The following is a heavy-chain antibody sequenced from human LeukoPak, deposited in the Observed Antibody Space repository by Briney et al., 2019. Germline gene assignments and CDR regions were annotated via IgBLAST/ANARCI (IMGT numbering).Heavy chain of an antibody. V-gene: IGHV5-51*01. CDR3: ARLVDADSSGYYYPSN. CDR2: IYPGDSDT. D-gene: IGHD3-22*01. Sequence: GESLKISCKGSGYSFTSYWIGWVRQMPGKGLEWMGIIYPGDSDTRYSPSFQGQVTISADKSISTAYLQWSSLKASDTAMYYCARLVDADSSGYYYPSNWGQGTLVTVSS. CDR1: GYSFTSYW. J-gene: IGHJ4*02.